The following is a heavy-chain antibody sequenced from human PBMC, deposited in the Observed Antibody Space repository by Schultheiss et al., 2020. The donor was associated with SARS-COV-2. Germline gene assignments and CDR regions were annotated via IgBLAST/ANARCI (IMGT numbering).Heavy chain of an antibody. D-gene: IGHD2-2*01. V-gene: IGHV3-21*01. J-gene: IGHJ6*02. CDR3: ARVGVEGGQLHYHYYSMDV. CDR2: ISSSSSYI. CDR1: GFTFSSYT. Sequence: GGSLRLSCAASGFTFSSYTMNWVRQAPGKGLEWVSSISSSSSYIYYADSVKGRFTISRDNAKNSLYLQMNSLRAEDTAVYYCARVGVEGGQLHYHYYSMDVWGQGTTVTVSS.